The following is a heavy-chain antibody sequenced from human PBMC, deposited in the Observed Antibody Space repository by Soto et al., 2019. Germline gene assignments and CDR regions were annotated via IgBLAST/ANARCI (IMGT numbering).Heavy chain of an antibody. CDR2: IYSGGST. CDR1: GFTVSSNY. CDR3: ARDGLPQLGYYYYYYGIDX. V-gene: IGHV3-53*01. D-gene: IGHD6-6*01. J-gene: IGHJ6*02. Sequence: EGSLRLSSAASGFTVSSNYMSWVRQAPGKGLEGVGVIYSGGSTYYADSVKGRFTISRENSKNTLYLQINSLRDEDTAVYYCARDGLPQLGYYYYYYGIDXWGQGTRVTVS.